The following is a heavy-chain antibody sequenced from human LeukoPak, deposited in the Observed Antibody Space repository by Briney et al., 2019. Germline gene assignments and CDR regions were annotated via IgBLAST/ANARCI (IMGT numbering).Heavy chain of an antibody. Sequence: GGSLRLSCAASGFTFSSYAMSWVRQAPGKGLECVSAISGSGGSTYYADSVKGRFTISRDNPKNTLYLQMNSLRAEDTAVYYCAVNLYYFDYWGQGTLVTVSS. D-gene: IGHD1-14*01. CDR2: ISGSGGST. CDR3: AVNLYYFDY. CDR1: GFTFSSYA. V-gene: IGHV3-23*01. J-gene: IGHJ4*02.